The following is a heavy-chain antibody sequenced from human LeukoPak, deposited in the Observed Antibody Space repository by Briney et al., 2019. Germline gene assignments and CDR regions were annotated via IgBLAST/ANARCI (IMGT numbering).Heavy chain of an antibody. CDR1: GFTVSSNY. V-gene: IGHV3-66*01. D-gene: IGHD5-18*01. J-gene: IGHJ4*02. CDR2: IYSGGST. CDR3: AKEGDTAMEDDY. Sequence: GGSLRLSCAASGFTVSSNYMSWVRQAPGKGLEWVSVIYSGGSTYYADSVKGRFTISRDNSKNTLYLQMNSLRAEDTAVYYCAKEGDTAMEDDYWGQGTLVTVSS.